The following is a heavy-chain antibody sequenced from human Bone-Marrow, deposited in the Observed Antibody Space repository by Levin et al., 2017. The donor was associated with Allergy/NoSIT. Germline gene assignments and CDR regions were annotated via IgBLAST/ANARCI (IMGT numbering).Heavy chain of an antibody. D-gene: IGHD3-3*01. J-gene: IGHJ4*02. CDR1: GFNFTNAW. V-gene: IGHV3-15*01. Sequence: SCTGSGFNFTNAWMSWVRQAPGKGLEWVGRIKTKIDGETTDYAAPVKGRFIISRDDSKNTLYLQMNSLRTEDTAMYYCTTDPYYDFWSGYHIGGYWGQGTLVTVSS. CDR2: IKTKIDGETT. CDR3: TTDPYYDFWSGYHIGGY.